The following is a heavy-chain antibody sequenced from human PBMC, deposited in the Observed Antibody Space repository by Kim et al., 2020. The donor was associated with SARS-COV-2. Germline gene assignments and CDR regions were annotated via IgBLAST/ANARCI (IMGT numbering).Heavy chain of an antibody. CDR3: ASLGRYCSSTSCYPIAAAVDY. V-gene: IGHV3-21*01. Sequence: GGSLRLSCAASGFTFSSYSMNWVRQAPGKGLEWVSSISSSSSYIYYADSVKGRFTISRDNAKNSLYLQMNSLRAEDTAVYYCASLGRYCSSTSCYPIAAAVDYWGQGTLVTVSS. J-gene: IGHJ4*02. CDR2: ISSSSSYI. CDR1: GFTFSSYS. D-gene: IGHD2-2*01.